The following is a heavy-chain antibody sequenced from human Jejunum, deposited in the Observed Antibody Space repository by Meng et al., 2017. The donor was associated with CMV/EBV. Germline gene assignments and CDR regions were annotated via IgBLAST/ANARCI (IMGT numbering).Heavy chain of an antibody. CDR1: DTFSSYA. CDR3: ARGALRIIEYSTSYFDS. CDR2: IIPFFDTP. Sequence: DTFSSYAIIWVRQAPGQGLEWMGGIIPFFDTPRNAQKFQGRLTISTDESKSTAYMELSRLTSEDTAVYYCARGALRIIEYSTSYFDSWGQGTLVTVSS. V-gene: IGHV1-69*05. J-gene: IGHJ4*02. D-gene: IGHD6-6*01.